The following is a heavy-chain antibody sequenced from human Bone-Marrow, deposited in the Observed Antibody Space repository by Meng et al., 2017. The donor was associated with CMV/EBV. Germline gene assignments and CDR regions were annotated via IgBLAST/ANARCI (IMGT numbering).Heavy chain of an antibody. J-gene: IGHJ3*02. D-gene: IGHD1-14*01. V-gene: IGHV1-69*10. CDR2: IIPILRIA. CDR1: GGTFSNNA. Sequence: SVKVSCKASGGTFSNNAISWVRQAPGQGLEWMGEIIPILRIANYAQKFQGRVTITADKSTSTAYMELSSLRSEDTAVYYCARDGIPSRDDAFDIWGQGTMVTVSS. CDR3: ARDGIPSRDDAFDI.